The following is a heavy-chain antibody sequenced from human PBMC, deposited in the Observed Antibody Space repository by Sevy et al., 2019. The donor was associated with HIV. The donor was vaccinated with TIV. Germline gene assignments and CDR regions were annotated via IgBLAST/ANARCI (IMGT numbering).Heavy chain of an antibody. D-gene: IGHD2-8*02. CDR2: LIGGGSRT. CDR3: AKRRVQSGLSGGGGNYGMDV. J-gene: IGHJ6*02. V-gene: IGHV3-23*01. CDR1: GFPFSNFA. Sequence: GGSLRLSCAASGFPFSNFAMSWVRQAPGKGLEWVSTLIGGGSRTYYADSVTGRFIISRDNSRNTLYLQMNSLRAEDTAIYYCAKRRVQSGLSGGGGNYGMDVCGRGTTVTVSS.